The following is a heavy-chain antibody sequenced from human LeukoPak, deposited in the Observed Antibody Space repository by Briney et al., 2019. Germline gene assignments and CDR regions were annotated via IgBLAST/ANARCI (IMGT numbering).Heavy chain of an antibody. Sequence: GASVKVPCKASGGTFSSYAISWVRQAPGQGLEWMGGIIPIFGTANYAQKFQGRVTITADESTSTAYMELSSLRSEDTAVYYCASERPAATGFGLFDPWGQGTLVTVSS. CDR1: GGTFSSYA. D-gene: IGHD6-13*01. V-gene: IGHV1-69*13. CDR2: IIPIFGTA. J-gene: IGHJ5*02. CDR3: ASERPAATGFGLFDP.